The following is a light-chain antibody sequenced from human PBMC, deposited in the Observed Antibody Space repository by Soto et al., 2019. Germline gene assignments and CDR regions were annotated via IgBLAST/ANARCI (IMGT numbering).Light chain of an antibody. J-gene: IGKJ5*01. CDR2: GAS. V-gene: IGKV3-15*01. CDR1: QSVNSQ. Sequence: EIVMTQSPATLSVSPGERVSLSCRASQSVNSQLAWYPQKPGQAPRLLIYGASTRATGIPARFSGSGSGTEFTLTISSLQSEDFAVYFCQQYNNWPITFGQGTRLEIK. CDR3: QQYNNWPIT.